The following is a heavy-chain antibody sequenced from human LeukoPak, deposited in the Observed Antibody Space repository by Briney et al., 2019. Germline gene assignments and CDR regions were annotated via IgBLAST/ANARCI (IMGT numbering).Heavy chain of an antibody. D-gene: IGHD3-10*01. V-gene: IGHV3-66*01. CDR2: IYSGGST. CDR3: GREGYYYGSGSSPLGY. CDR1: GFTVSSNY. Sequence: GGSLRLSCAASGFTVSSNYMSWVRQAPGKGLEWVSVIYSGGSTYYSDSVKGRFTISRDNSKNTLYLQMNSLGAEDTAVYYCGREGYYYGSGSSPLGYSGQGTLVTVSS. J-gene: IGHJ4*02.